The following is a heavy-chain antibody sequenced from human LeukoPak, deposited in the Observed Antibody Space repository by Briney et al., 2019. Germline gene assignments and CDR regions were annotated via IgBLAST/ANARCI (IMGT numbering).Heavy chain of an antibody. CDR2: MNPNSGNT. D-gene: IGHD6-13*01. J-gene: IGHJ6*03. CDR1: GYTFTGYY. Sequence: ASVKVSCKASGYTFTGYYMHWVRQATGQGLEWMGWMNPNSGNTGYAQKFQGRVTITRNTSISTAYMELSSLRSEDTAVYYCARAGGYSSSWFPSRNWYYMDVWGKGTTVTVSS. CDR3: ARAGGYSSSWFPSRNWYYMDV. V-gene: IGHV1-8*03.